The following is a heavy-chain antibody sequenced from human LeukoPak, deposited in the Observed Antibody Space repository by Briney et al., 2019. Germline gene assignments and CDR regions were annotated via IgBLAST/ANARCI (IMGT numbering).Heavy chain of an antibody. Sequence: ASVKVSCKASGGTFSSYAISWLRQAPGQRLEGMGGIIPIFGTANYAQKFQGRVTITADEYTSTAYMELSRLRSEDTAVYYRARAQTRYCSSTSCYVFDYWGQGTLVTVSS. D-gene: IGHD2-2*01. J-gene: IGHJ4*02. CDR2: IIPIFGTA. CDR1: GGTFSSYA. V-gene: IGHV1-69*13. CDR3: ARAQTRYCSSTSCYVFDY.